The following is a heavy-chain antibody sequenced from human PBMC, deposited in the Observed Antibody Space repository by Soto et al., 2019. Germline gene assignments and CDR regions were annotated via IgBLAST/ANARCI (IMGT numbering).Heavy chain of an antibody. Sequence: QITLKESGPTLVKPTQTLTLTCTFSGFSLSTSGVGVGWIRQPPGKALEWLALIYWDDDKRYSPSLKSRLTITQDTSKNQVVLTMTNMDPVDTATYYCVHSRLLSDRGDWFDPWGQGTLVTVSS. J-gene: IGHJ5*02. V-gene: IGHV2-5*02. CDR1: GFSLSTSGVG. D-gene: IGHD3-10*01. CDR3: VHSRLLSDRGDWFDP. CDR2: IYWDDDK.